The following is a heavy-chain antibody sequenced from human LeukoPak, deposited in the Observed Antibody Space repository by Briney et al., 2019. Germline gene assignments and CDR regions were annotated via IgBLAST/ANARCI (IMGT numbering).Heavy chain of an antibody. J-gene: IGHJ5*02. D-gene: IGHD3-3*01. CDR1: GGSISSSSYY. Sequence: PSETLSLTCTVSGGSISSSSYYWGWIRQPPGKGLEWIGGIYYSGSTYYNPSLKSRVTISVDTSKNQFSLKLSSVTAADTAVYYCARDPRQITIFGVVTNNWFDPWGQGTLVTVSS. CDR3: ARDPRQITIFGVVTNNWFDP. V-gene: IGHV4-39*07. CDR2: IYYSGST.